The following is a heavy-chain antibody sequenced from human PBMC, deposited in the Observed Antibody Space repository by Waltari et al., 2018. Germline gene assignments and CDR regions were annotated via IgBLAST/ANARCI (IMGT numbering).Heavy chain of an antibody. Sequence: DVQLVESGGGLVQPGRSLRLSCAASGFTFDDYAMHWVRQAPGKGLEWVSGISWNSGSIGYADSVKGRFTISRDNAKNSLYLQMNSLRAEDMALYYCAKDMGAGATDAFDIWGQGTMVTVSS. V-gene: IGHV3-9*03. J-gene: IGHJ3*02. CDR3: AKDMGAGATDAFDI. D-gene: IGHD1-26*01. CDR2: ISWNSGSI. CDR1: GFTFDDYA.